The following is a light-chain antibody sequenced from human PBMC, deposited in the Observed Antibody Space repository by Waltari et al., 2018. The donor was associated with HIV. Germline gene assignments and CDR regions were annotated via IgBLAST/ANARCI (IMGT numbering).Light chain of an antibody. V-gene: IGLV2-8*01. CDR2: EVS. CDR3: SSYGDNIRVL. Sequence: QSALTQPPSASGSLGPSVTISCPGSSRDIGAYDLVSWFQQHPNNAPKLLLYEVSKRPSGVPDRFSGSRSGETAFLSVSGLQPDDTAAYFCSSYGDNIRVLFGGGTNLTVL. J-gene: IGLJ2*01. CDR1: SRDIGAYDL.